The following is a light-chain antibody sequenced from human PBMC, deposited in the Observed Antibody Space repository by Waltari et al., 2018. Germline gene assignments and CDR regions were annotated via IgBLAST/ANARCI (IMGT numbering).Light chain of an antibody. Sequence: EIVLTQSPGTLSLSPGERATLSCRASQSDSRALAWYQQNPGQAPRRLIYGSSNRATGIPDRFSGSGSGTDFSLIISRLEPEDFAVYYCQHYVGLPVTFGQGTKVEIK. CDR3: QHYVGLPVT. CDR2: GSS. CDR1: QSDSRA. J-gene: IGKJ1*01. V-gene: IGKV3-20*01.